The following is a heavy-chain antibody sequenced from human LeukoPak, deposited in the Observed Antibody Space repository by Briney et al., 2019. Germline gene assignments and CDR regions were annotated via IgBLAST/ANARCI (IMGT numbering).Heavy chain of an antibody. D-gene: IGHD1-7*01. J-gene: IGHJ4*02. CDR1: GFSRNTGGRC. CDR3: ARFRGATGTTDS. V-gene: IGHV2-70*17. CDR2: IDWDGDK. Sequence: SGPALVKPPQTLRLTCAFSGFSRNTGGRCVSWIRQPPGKALEWLARIDWDGDKFYSRSLETRLTISQDTSRNQVVLTMTNLDPVDAATYFCARFRGATGTTDSWGQGTLVTVSS.